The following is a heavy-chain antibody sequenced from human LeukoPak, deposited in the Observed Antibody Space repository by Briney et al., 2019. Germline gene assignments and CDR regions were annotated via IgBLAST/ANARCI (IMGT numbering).Heavy chain of an antibody. J-gene: IGHJ4*02. V-gene: IGHV3-48*03. Sequence: PGGSLRLSCAASGFTFSSCEMNWVRQAPGKGLEWLSYISNSGSSKYYADSVRGRFTISRDNAKNSLYLQMSSLRAEDTAVYYCARARVPGELNYWGQGTLVTVSS. CDR3: ARARVPGELNY. D-gene: IGHD3-10*01. CDR1: GFTFSSCE. CDR2: ISNSGSSK.